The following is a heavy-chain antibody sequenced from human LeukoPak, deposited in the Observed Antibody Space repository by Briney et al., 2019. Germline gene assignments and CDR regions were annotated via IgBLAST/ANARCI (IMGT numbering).Heavy chain of an antibody. J-gene: IGHJ3*02. D-gene: IGHD5-12*01. Sequence: ASVKVSCKASGYTFTGYYMHWVRQAPGQGLEWMGWMNPNSGGTNYGQKFQGRVTMTRDTSISTAYMELNSLTSDDTAVYFCARDLPKTGYVGALDIWGQGTMVTVSS. V-gene: IGHV1-2*02. CDR1: GYTFTGYY. CDR3: ARDLPKTGYVGALDI. CDR2: MNPNSGGT.